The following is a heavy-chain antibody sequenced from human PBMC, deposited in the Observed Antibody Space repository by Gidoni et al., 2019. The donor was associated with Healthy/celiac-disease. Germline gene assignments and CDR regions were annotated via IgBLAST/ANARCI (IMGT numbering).Heavy chain of an antibody. CDR1: GYTLPSYA. J-gene: IGHJ5*02. CDR3: ARDSVAVAADNWFDP. V-gene: IGHV7-4-1*02. CDR2: INTNTGNP. Sequence: QVQLVQSGSELKKPGASVKVSCKASGYTLPSYAMNWVRKAPGQGFEWMGWINTNTGNPTYAQGFTGRFVFSLDTSVSTAYLQISSLKAEDTAVYYCARDSVAVAADNWFDPWGQGTLVTVSS. D-gene: IGHD6-19*01.